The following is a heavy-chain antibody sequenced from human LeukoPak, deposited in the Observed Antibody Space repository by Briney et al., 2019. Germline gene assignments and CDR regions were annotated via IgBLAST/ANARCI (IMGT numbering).Heavy chain of an antibody. J-gene: IGHJ6*03. CDR2: ISAYSGNT. CDR1: GYTFTSYG. V-gene: IGHV1-18*01. CDR3: ARDTVNVLLWFGELWGIQGYYYYMDV. D-gene: IGHD3-10*01. Sequence: ASVKVSCKASGYTFTSYGISWVRQAPGQGLEWMGWISAYSGNTNYAQKLQGRVTMTTDTSTSTAYMELRSLRSDDTAVYYCARDTVNVLLWFGELWGIQGYYYYMDVWGKGTTVTVSS.